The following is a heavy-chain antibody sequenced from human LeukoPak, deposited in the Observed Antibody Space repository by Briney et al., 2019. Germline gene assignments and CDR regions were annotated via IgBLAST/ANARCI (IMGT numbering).Heavy chain of an antibody. CDR3: ASTTYYDFWSGYENN. Sequence: SETLSLTCAVSGYSLSSGYYWGWIRQPPGKGLEWIGSIYHSGSTYYNPSLKSRVTISVDTSKNQFSLKLSSVTAADTAVYYCASTTYYDFWSGYENNWGQGTLVTVSS. CDR1: GYSLSSGYY. CDR2: IYHSGST. J-gene: IGHJ4*02. V-gene: IGHV4-38-2*01. D-gene: IGHD3-3*01.